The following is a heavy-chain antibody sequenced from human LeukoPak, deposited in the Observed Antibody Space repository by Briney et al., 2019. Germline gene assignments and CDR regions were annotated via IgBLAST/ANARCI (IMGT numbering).Heavy chain of an antibody. CDR1: GGSMSSYY. V-gene: IGHV4-59*08. Sequence: PSETLSVTCTVSGGSMSSYYWSWIRQPPGKGLEWIGYIYYSGSTKYNPSLKSRVTISVDTSKNQFSLKLSSVTAADTAVYYCARGARAGYNLEPFDYWGQGTLVTVSS. J-gene: IGHJ4*02. D-gene: IGHD5-24*01. CDR3: ARGARAGYNLEPFDY. CDR2: IYYSGST.